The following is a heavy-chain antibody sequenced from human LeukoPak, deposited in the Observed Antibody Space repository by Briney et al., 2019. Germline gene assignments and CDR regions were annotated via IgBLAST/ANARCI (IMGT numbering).Heavy chain of an antibody. CDR2: ISSSSSYI. Sequence: GGSLRLSCAASGFTFSSYSMNWVRQAPGKGLEWVSSISSSSSYIYYADSVKGRFTISRDNAKNSLYLQMNSLRAEDTAVYYCARDGIAVAAIDYWGQGTLVTVSS. CDR3: ARDGIAVAAIDY. D-gene: IGHD6-19*01. CDR1: GFTFSSYS. V-gene: IGHV3-21*01. J-gene: IGHJ4*02.